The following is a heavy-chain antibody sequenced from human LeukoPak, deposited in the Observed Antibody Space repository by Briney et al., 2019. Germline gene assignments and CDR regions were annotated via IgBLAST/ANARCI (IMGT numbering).Heavy chain of an antibody. Sequence: SGGSLRLSCAASGFTFSSYSMTWVRQAPGKGLEWVSSISSSSSYIYYADSVKGRFTISRDNAKNSLYLQMNSLRAEDTAVYYCARKREKSFDYWGQGTLVTVSS. CDR3: ARKREKSFDY. J-gene: IGHJ4*02. D-gene: IGHD1-26*01. V-gene: IGHV3-21*01. CDR1: GFTFSSYS. CDR2: ISSSSSYI.